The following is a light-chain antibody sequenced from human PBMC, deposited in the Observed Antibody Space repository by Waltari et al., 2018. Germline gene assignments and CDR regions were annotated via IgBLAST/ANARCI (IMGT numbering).Light chain of an antibody. J-gene: IGKJ4*01. V-gene: IGKV3-11*01. CDR2: DAS. CDR3: QERSYWLT. Sequence: DIVLTQSPATLSVSPGERVNLSCRASQSVSSYLAWYQHKPGQAPRLLIYDASKRATDTPARFSGSGSGTDFTLTISSLEPEDFATYYCQERSYWLTFGGGTKVEIK. CDR1: QSVSSY.